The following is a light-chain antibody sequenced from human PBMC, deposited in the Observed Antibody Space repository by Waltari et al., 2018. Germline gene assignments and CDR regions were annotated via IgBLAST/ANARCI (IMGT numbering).Light chain of an antibody. CDR1: SSNLGSNYH. CDR2: ANE. J-gene: IGLJ3*02. V-gene: IGLV1-40*01. Sequence: QSGLTQPPSVSGAAGQRVIIPCNGTSSNLGSNYHVPRYQQFPGTAPKVLIYANENRPSGIPDRFSASKSGTSASLTITGIQTEDEADYYCQSYDNNLRAWVFGGGTKVTVL. CDR3: QSYDNNLRAWV.